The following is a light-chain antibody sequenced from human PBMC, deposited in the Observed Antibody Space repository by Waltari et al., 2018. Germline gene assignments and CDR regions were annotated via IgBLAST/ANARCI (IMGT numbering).Light chain of an antibody. Sequence: QSALTQPASVSGSPGQSLTISCTGTSSAVGFYNLVSLYQQHPGKAPKLIIFEVNKRPSGISNRFSASKSGNTASLTISALQAEDEADYYCCSYAGSNTFVLFGGGTTLTVL. J-gene: IGLJ2*01. CDR2: EVN. CDR3: CSYAGSNTFVL. V-gene: IGLV2-23*02. CDR1: SSAVGFYNL.